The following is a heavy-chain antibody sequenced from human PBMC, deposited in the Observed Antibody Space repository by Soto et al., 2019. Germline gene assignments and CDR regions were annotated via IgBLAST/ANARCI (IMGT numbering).Heavy chain of an antibody. CDR1: GGSISSDSW. CDR3: AKNRGFSQGD. J-gene: IGHJ4*02. V-gene: IGHV4-4*02. CDR2: IHDGGTT. Sequence: QVQLQESGPGLVKPSETLSLTCVVSGGSISSDSWRSWVRQSPEKGLEWIGEIHDGGTTHYNPSLESRLTVSMDKSKNQLSLKLNSVTAADTAVYYCAKNRGFSQGDWGQGTLVTVSS. D-gene: IGHD5-18*01.